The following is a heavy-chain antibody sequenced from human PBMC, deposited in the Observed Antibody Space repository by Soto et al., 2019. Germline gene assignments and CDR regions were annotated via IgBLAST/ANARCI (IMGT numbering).Heavy chain of an antibody. V-gene: IGHV4-39*01. D-gene: IGHD4-17*01. Sequence: SETLSLTCTVSGGSISSSSYYWGWIRQPPRKGLEWIGSIYSSGSTYYNPSLKSRVTMSVDTSKNQFSLNLSSVTAADTAVYYCARLPTATVTHSLDYWGQGTLVTVS. CDR1: GGSISSSSYY. CDR2: IYSSGST. CDR3: ARLPTATVTHSLDY. J-gene: IGHJ4*02.